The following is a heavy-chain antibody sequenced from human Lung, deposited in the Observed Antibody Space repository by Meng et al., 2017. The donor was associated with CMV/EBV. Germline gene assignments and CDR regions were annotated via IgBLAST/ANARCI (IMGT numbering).Heavy chain of an antibody. D-gene: IGHD2-2*01. CDR3: ARRQYQLVGLAAFDI. CDR1: GYTFTGYY. CDR2: INPNSGGT. Sequence: ASVXVSCKASGYTFTGYYMHWVRQAPGQGLEWMGWINPNSGGTNYAQKFQGRVTMTRDTSISTAYMELSRLRSDDTAVYYCARRQYQLVGLAAFDIWGQGXMVTVSS. J-gene: IGHJ3*02. V-gene: IGHV1-2*02.